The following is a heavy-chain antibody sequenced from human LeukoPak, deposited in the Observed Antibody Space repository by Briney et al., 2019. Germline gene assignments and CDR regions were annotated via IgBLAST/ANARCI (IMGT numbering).Heavy chain of an antibody. D-gene: IGHD3-22*01. Sequence: GGSLRFSCAASGFTISSYCMNWVRQGPGKGLEWVAYVKKDGSEKYYVDSVKGRFTISRDNAKNSLYLQMNSLRAEDTAVYYCARDLDSSGYSYGMDVWGQGTTVTVSS. V-gene: IGHV3-7*01. CDR2: VKKDGSEK. CDR3: ARDLDSSGYSYGMDV. J-gene: IGHJ6*02. CDR1: GFTISSYC.